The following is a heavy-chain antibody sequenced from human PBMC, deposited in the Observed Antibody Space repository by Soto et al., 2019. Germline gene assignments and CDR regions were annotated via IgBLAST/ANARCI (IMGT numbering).Heavy chain of an antibody. CDR3: ARGKHHYYDSSGYSWFDP. D-gene: IGHD3-22*01. CDR1: GGSFSSYY. V-gene: IGHV4-34*01. Sequence: NPSETLSRTCAVYGGSFSSYYWNWIRQPPGKGLEWIGEINHSGSTNYNPSLKSRVTISVDTSKNQFSLKLSSVTAADTAVYYCARGKHHYYDSSGYSWFDPWGQGTLVTVSS. CDR2: INHSGST. J-gene: IGHJ5*02.